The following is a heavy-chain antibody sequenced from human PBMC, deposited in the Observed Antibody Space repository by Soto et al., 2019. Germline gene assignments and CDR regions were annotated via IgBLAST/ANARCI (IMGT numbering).Heavy chain of an antibody. V-gene: IGHV2-5*02. CDR2: FFWDDDT. CDR3: ARSRAAWVNAFDI. CDR1: GFSLSTHGVG. J-gene: IGHJ3*02. Sequence: QITLKESGPTLVKLTETLTLTCTFSGFSLSTHGVGVGWIRQPPGKALEWLAIFFWDDDTRYSLSLKSRLAITKDTSRNQVVLTMANMDPADTATYYCARSRAAWVNAFDIWGQGTMVAVSS. D-gene: IGHD1-26*01.